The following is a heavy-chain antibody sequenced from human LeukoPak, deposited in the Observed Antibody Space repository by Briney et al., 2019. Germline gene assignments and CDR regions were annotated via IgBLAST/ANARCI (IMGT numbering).Heavy chain of an antibody. CDR2: INAGNGNT. V-gene: IGHV1-3*01. CDR3: ARDAVPYCSSTSCYRMDV. CDR1: GYTFTSYA. J-gene: IGHJ6*04. D-gene: IGHD2-2*01. Sequence: ASVKVSCKASGYTFTSYAMHWVRQAPGQRLEWMGWINAGNGNTKYSQKFQGRVTITRDTSASTAYMELSSLRSEDTAVYYCARDAVPYCSSTSCYRMDVWGKGTTVTVS.